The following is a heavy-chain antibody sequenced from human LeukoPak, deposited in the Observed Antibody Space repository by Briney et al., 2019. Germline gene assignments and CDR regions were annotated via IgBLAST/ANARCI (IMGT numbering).Heavy chain of an antibody. J-gene: IGHJ5*02. CDR3: AKDRTNYDFWSGYYPEEFDP. CDR2: ISGTSSYI. Sequence: GGSLRLSCAASGFTFSTYSMNWVRQAPGKGLEWVSSISGTSSYIYYADSVKGRFTISRDNSKNTLYLQMNSLRAEDTAVYYCAKDRTNYDFWSGYYPEEFDPWGQGTLVTVSS. CDR1: GFTFSTYS. V-gene: IGHV3-21*01. D-gene: IGHD3-3*01.